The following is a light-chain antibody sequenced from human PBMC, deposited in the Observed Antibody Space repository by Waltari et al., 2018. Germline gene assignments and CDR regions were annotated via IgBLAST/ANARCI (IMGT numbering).Light chain of an antibody. CDR2: DND. CDR1: RDNIGYYP. J-gene: IGLJ2*01. Sequence: QPALTQPPSVSAAPGQRVAISCSGRRDNIGYYPVSWYQQFPGTAPRLLIYDNDKRPSGIPDRFSGSKSGTSATLGVTGLQSGDEADYYCQTWDTSLSAEVFGGGTRLTVL. V-gene: IGLV1-51*01. CDR3: QTWDTSLSAEV.